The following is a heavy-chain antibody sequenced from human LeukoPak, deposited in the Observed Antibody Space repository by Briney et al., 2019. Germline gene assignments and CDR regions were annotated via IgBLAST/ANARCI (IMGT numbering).Heavy chain of an antibody. J-gene: IGHJ6*04. CDR3: ARDWISGGWLSKDRSGYFDV. Sequence: GGSLRLSCATSGFTFNYHCMSWVRQAPGKGLEWLSYISSTSVYTSYADSVKGRFTISRDNARNSLYLQMNNLRAEDTAVYYCARDWISGGWLSKDRSGYFDVWGKGTTVSVSS. V-gene: IGHV3-21*01. D-gene: IGHD3-22*01. CDR1: GFTFNYHC. CDR2: ISSTSVYT.